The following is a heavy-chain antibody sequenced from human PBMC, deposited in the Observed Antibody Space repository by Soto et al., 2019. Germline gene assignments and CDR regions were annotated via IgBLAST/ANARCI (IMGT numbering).Heavy chain of an antibody. D-gene: IGHD1-26*01. V-gene: IGHV4-61*01. CDR1: GVSVNSGNYY. CDR2: IYQSGST. J-gene: IGHJ6*02. CDR3: ASATIYHSYVMDV. Sequence: QVQLQESGPGLVKPSETLSLTCTVSGVSVNSGNYYWSWIRQTPGKGLEWIGYIYQSGSTRYNPSLSSRVTISLDTFNNLVSLILSSATAPVSGVYYSASATIYHSYVMDVWGQGKMVTVSS.